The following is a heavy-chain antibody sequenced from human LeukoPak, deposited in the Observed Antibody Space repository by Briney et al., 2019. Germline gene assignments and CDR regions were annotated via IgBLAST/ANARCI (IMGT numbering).Heavy chain of an antibody. Sequence: PGGSLRLSCAASGFIFSSYAMSWVRQAPGKGLEWVSAISGSGGSTYYADSVKGRFTISRDNSKNTLYLQMNSLRAEDTAVYYCAKDLVVPAASPSIAAAGTPPFDYWGQGTLVTVSS. V-gene: IGHV3-23*01. D-gene: IGHD6-13*01. CDR2: ISGSGGST. J-gene: IGHJ4*02. CDR3: AKDLVVPAASPSIAAAGTPPFDY. CDR1: GFIFSSYA.